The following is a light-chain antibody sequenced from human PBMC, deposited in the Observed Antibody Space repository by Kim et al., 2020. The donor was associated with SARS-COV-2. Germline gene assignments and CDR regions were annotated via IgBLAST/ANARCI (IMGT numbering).Light chain of an antibody. V-gene: IGKV4-1*01. CDR1: QSVLYNSNSKNY. CDR3: QQYYITPPA. Sequence: DIVMTQSPDSLAVSLGARATINCKSSQSVLYNSNSKNYLAWYQQKAGQPPKLLIYWASTRESGVPDRFSGSGSGTDFTLTISSLQAEDVAVYYCQQYYITPPAFGGGTKVDIK. J-gene: IGKJ4*01. CDR2: WAS.